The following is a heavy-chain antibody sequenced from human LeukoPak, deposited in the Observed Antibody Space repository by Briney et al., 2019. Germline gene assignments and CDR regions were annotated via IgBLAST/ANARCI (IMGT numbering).Heavy chain of an antibody. CDR3: ARDLRGSNAY. V-gene: IGHV3-64*01. D-gene: IGHD1-26*01. CDR1: GFTFSSYA. J-gene: IGHJ4*02. Sequence: GGSLRLSCAASGFTFSSYAMHWVRQAPGKGLEYVSGISSDGGSTNHANSVKGRFTISRDNSKNTLYLQMGSLRVEDMAVYYCARDLRGSNAYWGQGTLVTVSS. CDR2: ISSDGGST.